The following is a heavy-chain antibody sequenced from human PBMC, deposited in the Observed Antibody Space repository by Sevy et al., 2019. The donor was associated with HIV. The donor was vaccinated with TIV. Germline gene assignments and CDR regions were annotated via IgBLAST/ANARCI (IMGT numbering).Heavy chain of an antibody. CDR1: RYTLSEVS. CDR2: FVPEDGEI. D-gene: IGHD3-16*02. Sequence: ASVKVSCKVPRYTLSEVSMHWVRQAPGKGLEWMGGFVPEDGEIVYPQKFQGRVTVAEDTLTDTAYLEVTNLRSEDTATYFCVIGDTPRLTGSGTRLKDQSQNYFEFWGQGTLVTVSS. V-gene: IGHV1-24*01. CDR3: VIGDTPRLTGSGTRLKDQSQNYFEF. J-gene: IGHJ4*02.